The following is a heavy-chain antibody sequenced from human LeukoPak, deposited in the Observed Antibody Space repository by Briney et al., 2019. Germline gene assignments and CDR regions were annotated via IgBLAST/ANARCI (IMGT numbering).Heavy chain of an antibody. J-gene: IGHJ4*02. CDR2: ISNDGSIT. V-gene: IGHV3-74*03. CDR3: TRGPLPAPGIADY. Sequence: GGSLRLSCAASGFTFSGAWIHWVRQVPGKGLVWVSGISNDGSITEYTDSAKGRFTISRDNDKKTVYLQMNSLRAEDTAVYYCTRGPLPAPGIADYWGQGTLVTVSS. CDR1: GFTFSGAW. D-gene: IGHD2-2*01.